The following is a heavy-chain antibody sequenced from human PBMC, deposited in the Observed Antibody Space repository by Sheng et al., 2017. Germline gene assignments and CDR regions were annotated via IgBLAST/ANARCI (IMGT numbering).Heavy chain of an antibody. CDR1: GFTFSGSA. Sequence: EVQLVESGGGLVQPGGSRRNYSCAASGFTFSGSAMHWVRQASGKGLEWVGRIRSKANSYATAYAASVKGRFTISRDDSKNTAYLQMNSLKTEDTAVYYCTVVVPAAIEAFDIWGQGTMVTVSS. V-gene: IGHV3-73*02. CDR3: TVVVPAAIEAFDI. D-gene: IGHD2-2*02. CDR2: IRSKANSYAT. J-gene: IGHJ3*02.